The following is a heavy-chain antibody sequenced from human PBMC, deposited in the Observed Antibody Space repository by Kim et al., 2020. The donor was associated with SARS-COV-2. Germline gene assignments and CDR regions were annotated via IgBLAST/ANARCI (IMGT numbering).Heavy chain of an antibody. V-gene: IGHV3-30-3*01. Sequence: GGSLRLSCAASGFTFSSYAMHWVRQAPGKGLEWVAVISYDGSNKYYADSVKGRFTISRDNSKNTLYLQMNSLRAEDTAVYYCARDDQISGSGWYFADSYYYYGMDVWGQGTTVTVSS. J-gene: IGHJ6*02. CDR2: ISYDGSNK. D-gene: IGHD6-19*01. CDR1: GFTFSSYA. CDR3: ARDDQISGSGWYFADSYYYYGMDV.